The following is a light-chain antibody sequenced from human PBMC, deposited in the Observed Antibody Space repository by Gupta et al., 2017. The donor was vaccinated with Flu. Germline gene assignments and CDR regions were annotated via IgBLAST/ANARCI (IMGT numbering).Light chain of an antibody. CDR2: EDD. CDR1: SGSIADNY. Sequence: NFMLTQPHSVSGSPGKTVTISCTRSSGSIADNYVQWYQQRPDGAPNTVIYEDDLRPSGVPDRFSGSIDTSSNSASLTISGLKTEDEADYYCQSYDTINQVFGGGTKLTVL. V-gene: IGLV6-57*03. CDR3: QSYDTINQV. J-gene: IGLJ3*02.